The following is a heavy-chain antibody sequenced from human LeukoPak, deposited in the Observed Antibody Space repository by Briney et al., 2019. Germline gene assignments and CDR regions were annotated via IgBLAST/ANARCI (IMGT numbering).Heavy chain of an antibody. D-gene: IGHD3-22*01. V-gene: IGHV4-59*08. J-gene: IGHJ3*02. CDR1: GGSISSYY. CDR2: IYYSGST. CDR3: AKHEENMIVVVNYAFDI. Sequence: PSETLSLTCTVSGGSISSYYWSWIRQPPGKGLEWIGYIYYSGSTNYNPSLKSRVTISVDTSKNQFSLKLSSVTAADTAVYYCAKHEENMIVVVNYAFDIWGQGTMVTFSS.